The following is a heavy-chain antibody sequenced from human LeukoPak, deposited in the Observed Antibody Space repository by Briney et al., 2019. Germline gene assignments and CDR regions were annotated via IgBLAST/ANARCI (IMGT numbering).Heavy chain of an antibody. J-gene: IGHJ4*02. CDR1: GFTFSNFA. Sequence: PGGSLRLSCAASGFTFSNFAMHWGRQAPGKGLEWVAVISYDGSRKDYADSAKGRFTISRDNSKNAPYLEMNSLTTEDTAVYYCATAPLYSSSWYFRGYFDDWGQGTMVTVSS. D-gene: IGHD6-13*01. CDR2: ISYDGSRK. V-gene: IGHV3-30*04. CDR3: ATAPLYSSSWYFRGYFDD.